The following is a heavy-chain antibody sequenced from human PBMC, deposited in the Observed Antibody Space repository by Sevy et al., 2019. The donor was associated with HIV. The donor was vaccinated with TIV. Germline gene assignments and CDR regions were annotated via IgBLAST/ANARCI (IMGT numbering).Heavy chain of an antibody. Sequence: GGSLRLSCVVSGFSFSNYWMTWVRQAPGKGLEWVANIKPDGSVKSYVDSVKGRFTISRDNARNSLFLQMNSLSAEDTAVYYCARDKNYFYVDVWGKGTTVTVSS. V-gene: IGHV3-7*01. CDR2: IKPDGSVK. CDR1: GFSFSNYW. D-gene: IGHD3-10*01. J-gene: IGHJ6*03. CDR3: ARDKNYFYVDV.